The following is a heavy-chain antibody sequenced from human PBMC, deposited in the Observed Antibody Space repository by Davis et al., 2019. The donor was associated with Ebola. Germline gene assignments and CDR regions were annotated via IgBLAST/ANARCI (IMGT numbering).Heavy chain of an antibody. V-gene: IGHV3-23*01. CDR1: GFTFSNYA. CDR3: ASREVGLHNLY. Sequence: GESLKISCAASGFTFSNYAMSWVRQAPGKGLEWVSIIGTTHDTYYADSVKGRFTISRDNSKNTVYLQMDSLRAEDAAMYYCASREVGLHNLYWGEGALVSVSS. CDR2: IGTTHDT. D-gene: IGHD1-26*01. J-gene: IGHJ4*02.